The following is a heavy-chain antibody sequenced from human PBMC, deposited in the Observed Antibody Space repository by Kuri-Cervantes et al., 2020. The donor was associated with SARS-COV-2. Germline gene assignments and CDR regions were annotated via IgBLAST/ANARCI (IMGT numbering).Heavy chain of an antibody. V-gene: IGHV4-59*11. CDR1: GGSISSHY. D-gene: IGHD3-10*01. J-gene: IGHJ5*02. CDR2: IYYSGST. CDR3: ARARAIITMVRGVENNWFDP. Sequence: SETLSLTCTVSGGSISSHYWSWIRQPPGKGLEWIGYIYYSGSTNYNPSLKSRVTISVDTSKNQFSLKLSSVTAADTAVYYCARARAIITMVRGVENNWFDPWGQGTLVTVS.